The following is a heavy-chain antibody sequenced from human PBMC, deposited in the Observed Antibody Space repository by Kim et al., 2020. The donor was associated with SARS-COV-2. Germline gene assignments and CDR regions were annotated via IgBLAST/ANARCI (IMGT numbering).Heavy chain of an antibody. Sequence: GGSLRLSCAASGFTFSSYSMNWVRQAPGKGLEWVSSISSSSSYIYYADSVKGRFTISRDNAKNSLYLQMNSLRAEDTAVYYCARDVLAVEQLWYYYYGMDVWGQGTTVTVSS. D-gene: IGHD6-6*01. CDR3: ARDVLAVEQLWYYYYGMDV. CDR2: ISSSSSYI. CDR1: GFTFSSYS. J-gene: IGHJ6*02. V-gene: IGHV3-21*01.